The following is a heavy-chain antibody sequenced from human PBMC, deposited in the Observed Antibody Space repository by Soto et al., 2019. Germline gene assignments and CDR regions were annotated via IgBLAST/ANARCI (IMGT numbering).Heavy chain of an antibody. Sequence: PGGSLRLSCAASGFTFNTYAMNWVRQAPGKGLEWVSIISGSGGSTDYTDSVKGRFTISRDNSKNTLYLQMNSLRAEDTAVYYCAKEEDRYRPGAFDIWGQGTMVTVSS. D-gene: IGHD2-15*01. CDR3: AKEEDRYRPGAFDI. J-gene: IGHJ3*02. CDR1: GFTFNTYA. V-gene: IGHV3-23*01. CDR2: ISGSGGST.